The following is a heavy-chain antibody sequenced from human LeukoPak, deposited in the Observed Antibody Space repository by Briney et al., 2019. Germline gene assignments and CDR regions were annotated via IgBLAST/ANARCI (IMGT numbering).Heavy chain of an antibody. Sequence: GASVKVSCKTSGYTFTSYGISWVRQAPGQGLEWMGWISAYNGNTNYAQKVQGRVTMTTDTSTSTAYMGLRSLRSDDTAVYYCARDGRPGWNYAIDYWGQGTLVTVSS. CDR1: GYTFTSYG. D-gene: IGHD1-7*01. J-gene: IGHJ4*02. V-gene: IGHV1-18*01. CDR3: ARDGRPGWNYAIDY. CDR2: ISAYNGNT.